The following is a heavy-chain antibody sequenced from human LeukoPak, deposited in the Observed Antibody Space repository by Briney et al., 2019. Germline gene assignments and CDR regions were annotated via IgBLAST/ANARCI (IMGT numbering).Heavy chain of an antibody. D-gene: IGHD3-22*01. CDR3: AKVGIRISLIVVVFTTADDWYFDL. CDR1: GFTFSDYA. V-gene: IGHV3-23*01. Sequence: PGGSLRLSCAASGFTFSDYAMSWVRQAPGKGLEWVSGISGSGGSTYYADSEKGRLTISRDNSKNTLYLQMDSLRAEDTAVYYCAKVGIRISLIVVVFTTADDWYFDLWGRGTLVTVSS. CDR2: ISGSGGST. J-gene: IGHJ2*01.